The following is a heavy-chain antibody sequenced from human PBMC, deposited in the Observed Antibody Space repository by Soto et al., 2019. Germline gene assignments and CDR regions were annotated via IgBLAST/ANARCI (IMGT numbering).Heavy chain of an antibody. CDR3: VRGSLNHYFDS. J-gene: IGHJ4*02. CDR1: GDSRSSDY. Sequence: SETLSLTCTVSGDSRSSDYWSWIRQPPGKGLEWIGYTYYSGNTNYNPSLKSRVTISLDTSKSQFSLTLTSVIAADSAVYYCVRGSLNHYFDSWGQGTLVTVSS. V-gene: IGHV4-59*01. CDR2: TYYSGNT.